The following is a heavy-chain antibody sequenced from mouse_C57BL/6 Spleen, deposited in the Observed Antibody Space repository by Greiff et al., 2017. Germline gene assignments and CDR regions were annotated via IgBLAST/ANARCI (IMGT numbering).Heavy chain of an antibody. V-gene: IGHV10-1*01. CDR3: VRYGYDAMDY. CDR1: GFSFNTYA. CDR2: IRSKSNKYAT. Sequence: EVKLMESGGGLVQPKGSLKLPCAASGFSFNTYAVNGVRQAPGKGLEWVARIRSKSNKYATYYADSVKDRFTISRDDSESMLYLQMNNLKTEDTAMYYCVRYGYDAMDYWGQGTSVTVSS. J-gene: IGHJ4*01. D-gene: IGHD1-1*02.